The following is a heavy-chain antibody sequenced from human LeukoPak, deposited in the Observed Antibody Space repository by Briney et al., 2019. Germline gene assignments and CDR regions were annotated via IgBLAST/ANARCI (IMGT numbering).Heavy chain of an antibody. CDR2: IKCDGSEK. D-gene: IGHD1/OR15-1a*01. V-gene: IGHV3-52*01. CDR3: ARTLEHGNY. Sequence: GGSLRLSCAASGFTFSSSWMHWVCQAPEKGLEWVADIKCDGSEKYYVDSVKGRLTISRDNAKNSLYLQVNSLRAEDTAVYYCARTLEHGNYWGQGILVTVSS. CDR1: GFTFSSSW. J-gene: IGHJ4*02.